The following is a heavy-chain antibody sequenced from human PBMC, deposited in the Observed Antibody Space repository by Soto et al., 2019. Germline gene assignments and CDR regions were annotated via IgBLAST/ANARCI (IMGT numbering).Heavy chain of an antibody. CDR2: IYYSGST. Sequence: PSETLSLSCTVAGGSISSYYWSWIRQHPGKGLEWIGYIYYSGSTNYNPSLKSRVTISVDTSKNQFSLKLSSVTAADTAVYYCARATGIYSGSYSSGYYFDYWGQGTLVTVSS. CDR3: ARATGIYSGSYSSGYYFDY. V-gene: IGHV4-59*01. D-gene: IGHD1-26*01. J-gene: IGHJ4*02. CDR1: GGSISSYY.